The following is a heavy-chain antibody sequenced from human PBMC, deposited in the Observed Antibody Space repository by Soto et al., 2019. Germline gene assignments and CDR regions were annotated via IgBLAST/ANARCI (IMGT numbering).Heavy chain of an antibody. J-gene: IGHJ6*03. D-gene: IGHD5-12*01. V-gene: IGHV1-69*02. CDR1: GGTFSSYT. Sequence: QVQLVQSGAEVKKPGSSVKVSCKASGGTFSSYTISWVRQAPGQGLEWMGRIIPILGIANYAQKFQGRVTITAAKSTSTTYMKQRSRLSDDTAADYCAAGDSGCDSSPYYYYYMDVWGKGTTVTVSS. CDR3: AAGDSGCDSSPYYYYYMDV. CDR2: IIPILGIA.